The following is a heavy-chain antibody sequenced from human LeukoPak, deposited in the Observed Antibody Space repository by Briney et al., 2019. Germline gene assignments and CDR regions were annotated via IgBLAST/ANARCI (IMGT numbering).Heavy chain of an antibody. J-gene: IGHJ4*02. CDR3: AKDVGAAADPYHFDY. Sequence: GGSLRLSCAASRFTLDDYTMHWVRHAPGKGLDWVSLISWDGGRKHYADSVKGRFTISRDNSKNSLYLQMNSLRSEDTALYYCAKDVGAAADPYHFDYWGQGTLVTVSS. CDR1: RFTLDDYT. D-gene: IGHD6-13*01. V-gene: IGHV3-43*01. CDR2: ISWDGGRK.